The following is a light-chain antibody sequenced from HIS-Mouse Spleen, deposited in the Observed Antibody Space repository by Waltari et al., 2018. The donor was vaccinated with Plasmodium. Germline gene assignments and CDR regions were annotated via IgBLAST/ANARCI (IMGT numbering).Light chain of an antibody. V-gene: IGKV1-39*01. CDR2: GAA. CDR3: QQSYSTWT. Sequence: DIQMTQSPSSLSASVGDRVTITCRARQSLSSYLKWYQQKPGKAPKLLIYGAASLQSGVPARFSGSGSGTDFTLTISSLQSEDFATYYCQQSYSTWTFGQGTKVEIK. J-gene: IGKJ1*01. CDR1: QSLSSY.